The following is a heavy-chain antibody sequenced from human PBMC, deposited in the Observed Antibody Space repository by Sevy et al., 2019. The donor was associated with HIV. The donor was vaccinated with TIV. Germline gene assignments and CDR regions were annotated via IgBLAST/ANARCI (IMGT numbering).Heavy chain of an antibody. V-gene: IGHV3-30-3*01. CDR2: ISYDGSDK. CDR1: GFALSNYYA. Sequence: GGSLRLSCAASGFALSNYYAMYWVRQATGKGLEWVALISYDGSDKYYADSVKGRFTISRDNFKNTLYLQMNSLTTEDTAVYYCARPRANYVDHYFFYAMDVWGQGTTVTVSS. J-gene: IGHJ6*02. D-gene: IGHD4-17*01. CDR3: ARPRANYVDHYFFYAMDV.